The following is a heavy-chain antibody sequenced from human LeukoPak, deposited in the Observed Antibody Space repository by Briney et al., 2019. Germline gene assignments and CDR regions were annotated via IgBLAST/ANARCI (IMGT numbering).Heavy chain of an antibody. CDR1: GFTFSSYE. CDR3: AREASAVVDIVVPHTDYYYYGMDV. Sequence: GGSLRLSCAASGFTFSSYEMNWVRQAPGKGLEWVSYISSSGSTIYYADSVKGRFTISRDNAKNSLYLQMNSLRAEDTAVYYCAREASAVVDIVVPHTDYYYYGMDVWGQGTTVIVSS. CDR2: ISSSGSTI. D-gene: IGHD2-15*01. V-gene: IGHV3-48*03. J-gene: IGHJ6*02.